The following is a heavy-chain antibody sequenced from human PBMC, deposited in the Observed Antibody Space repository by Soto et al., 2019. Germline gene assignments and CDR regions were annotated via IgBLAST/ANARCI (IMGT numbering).Heavy chain of an antibody. D-gene: IGHD2-15*01. CDR1: GFTFSSYG. CDR3: AKVHSRRIVVVVAATLDY. J-gene: IGHJ4*02. V-gene: IGHV3-30*18. CDR2: ISYDGSNK. Sequence: GGSLRLSCAASGFTFSSYGMHWVRQAPGKGLEWVAVISYDGSNKYYADSVKGRFTISRDNSKNTLYLQMNSLRAEDTAVYYCAKVHSRRIVVVVAATLDYWGQGTLVTVSS.